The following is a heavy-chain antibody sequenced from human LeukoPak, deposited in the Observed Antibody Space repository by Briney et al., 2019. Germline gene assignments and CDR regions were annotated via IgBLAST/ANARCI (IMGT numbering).Heavy chain of an antibody. CDR1: GYTITDYY. CDR2: INPNSGGT. J-gene: IGHJ4*02. CDR3: AREVAATIKEGYFDY. V-gene: IGHV1-2*02. D-gene: IGHD5-12*01. Sequence: ASVKVSCKASGYTITDYYIHWVRQAPGQGLEWMGWINPNSGGTNYAQKFQGRVTITADESTSTAYMELSSLRSEDTAVYYCAREVAATIKEGYFDYWGQGTLVTVSS.